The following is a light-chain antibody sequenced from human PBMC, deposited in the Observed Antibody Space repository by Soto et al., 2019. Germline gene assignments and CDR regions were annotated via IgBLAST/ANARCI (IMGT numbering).Light chain of an antibody. CDR3: QQYGNSRT. CDR2: GAF. V-gene: IGKV3-20*01. Sequence: EIVLTQSPGTLSLSPGERATFSCRASQSVSSNYLAWYQQKPGQAPRLLIYGAFKRATGIPDRFSGSGSGTDFTLTISRLEPEDFAVYYCQQYGNSRTFGQGTKVDI. CDR1: QSVSSNY. J-gene: IGKJ1*01.